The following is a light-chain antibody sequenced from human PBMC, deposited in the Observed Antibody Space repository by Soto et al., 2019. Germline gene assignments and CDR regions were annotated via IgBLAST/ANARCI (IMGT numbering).Light chain of an antibody. CDR2: YDN. V-gene: IGLV1-51*01. CDR1: GSNIGNNY. Sequence: QSVLTQPPSVSAAPGQKVTISCSGSGSNIGNNYVSRYQQLPGTAPKLLIYYDNKRPSGIPDRFSGSKSGTSATLGITGLQTGDEADYYCGTWDNSLTDGGVFGGGTKLTVL. J-gene: IGLJ3*02. CDR3: GTWDNSLTDGGV.